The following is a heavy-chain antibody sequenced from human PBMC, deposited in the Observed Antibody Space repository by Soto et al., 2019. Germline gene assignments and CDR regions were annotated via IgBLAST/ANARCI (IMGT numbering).Heavy chain of an antibody. CDR1: GASINNNNNF. J-gene: IGHJ4*02. CDR2: IYYAGGT. Sequence: QLQLLESGPGLVKPSETLSLTCTVSGASINNNNNFWAWIRQPPGKGLEWIGSIYYAGGTYYNPSLKSRVTISVDTSKDQFSPRLNSVIVADTAVYYCASEGFPRKYYFHHWGQGALVTVSS. CDR3: ASEGFPRKYYFHH. V-gene: IGHV4-39*01.